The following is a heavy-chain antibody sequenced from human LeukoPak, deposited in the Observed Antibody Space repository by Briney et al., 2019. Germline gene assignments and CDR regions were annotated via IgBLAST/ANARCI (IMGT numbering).Heavy chain of an antibody. Sequence: ASVKVSCKVSGYTLTELSMHWVRQAPGKGLEWMGGFDPEDGETIYAQKLQGRVTMTEDTSTDTAYMELSSLRSEDTAVYYCATEFDILTGVDAFDIWGQGTMVTVSS. V-gene: IGHV1-24*01. CDR1: GYTLTELS. D-gene: IGHD3-9*01. CDR3: ATEFDILTGVDAFDI. J-gene: IGHJ3*02. CDR2: FDPEDGET.